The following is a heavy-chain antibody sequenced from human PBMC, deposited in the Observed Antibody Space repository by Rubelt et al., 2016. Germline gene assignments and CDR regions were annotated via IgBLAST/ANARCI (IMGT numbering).Heavy chain of an antibody. CDR3: ARDVGGNSGLYYFDY. Sequence: QVQLVQSGAEVKKPGASVKVSCKASGYTFTSYGISWVRQAPGQGLEWMGWISAYNGNTNYAQKLQGRGTMTPDTSTSTAYMELRSLGSDDTAVYYCARDVGGNSGLYYFDYWGQGTLVTVSS. CDR1: GYTFTSYG. V-gene: IGHV1-18*01. CDR2: ISAYNGNT. J-gene: IGHJ4*02. D-gene: IGHD4-23*01.